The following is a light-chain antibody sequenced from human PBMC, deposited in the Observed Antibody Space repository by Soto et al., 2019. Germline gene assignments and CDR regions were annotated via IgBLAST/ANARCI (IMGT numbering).Light chain of an antibody. CDR1: EDISSY. J-gene: IGKJ4*01. V-gene: IGKV1-9*01. CDR2: GAS. CDR3: QQVKRSPLT. Sequence: DIQLTQSPSFLSASVGDRVSITCRASEDISSYLAWYQRKPGKAPKLLIYGASTLQSAVPSTVSGSGSGTEFTLTISNLQPEDFATYYCQQVKRSPLTFGGGTKVEIK.